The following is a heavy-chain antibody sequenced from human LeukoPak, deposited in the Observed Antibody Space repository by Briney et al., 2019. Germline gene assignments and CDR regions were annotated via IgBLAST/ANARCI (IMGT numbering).Heavy chain of an antibody. Sequence: SETLSLTCTVSGGPISSSSSYWGWVRQPPGMGLEWIGSIYYRGSTYYNPSLKSRVTVSIDTSKNQFSVKLSSVTAADTAIYYCAREDTDMDDAFDIWGQGTAVTVSS. CDR1: GGPISSSSSY. D-gene: IGHD5-18*01. J-gene: IGHJ3*02. V-gene: IGHV4-39*01. CDR2: IYYRGST. CDR3: AREDTDMDDAFDI.